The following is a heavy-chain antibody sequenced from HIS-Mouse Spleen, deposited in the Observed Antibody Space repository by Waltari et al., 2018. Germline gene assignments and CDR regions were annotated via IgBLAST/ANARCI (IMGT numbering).Heavy chain of an antibody. Sequence: QVTLRESGPALVKPTQTLTLTCTFSGFSLSTSGMCVSWILQPPGKALEWLARIDWDDDKYYRTSLKTRLTISRDTSKNQVVLTMTNMDPLDTATYYCARIAEGYTSGWYAFDYWGQGTLVTVSS. CDR2: IDWDDDK. D-gene: IGHD6-19*01. CDR3: ARIAEGYTSGWYAFDY. CDR1: GFSLSTSGMC. J-gene: IGHJ4*02. V-gene: IGHV2-70*15.